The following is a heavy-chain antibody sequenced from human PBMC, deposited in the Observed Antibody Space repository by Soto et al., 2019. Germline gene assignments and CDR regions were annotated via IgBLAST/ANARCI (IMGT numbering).Heavy chain of an antibody. D-gene: IGHD6-6*01. Sequence: GGSLRLSCAASGFTFSSYAMHWVRQAPGKGLEWVAVISYDGSNKYYADSVKGRFTISRDNSKNTLYLQMNSLRAEDTAVYYCARVYRPISSSSVVGSFYFDYWGQGTLVTVSS. CDR1: GFTFSSYA. J-gene: IGHJ4*02. V-gene: IGHV3-30-3*01. CDR2: ISYDGSNK. CDR3: ARVYRPISSSSVVGSFYFDY.